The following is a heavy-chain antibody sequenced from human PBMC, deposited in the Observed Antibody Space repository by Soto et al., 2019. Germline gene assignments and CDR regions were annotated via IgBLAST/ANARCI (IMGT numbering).Heavy chain of an antibody. Sequence: QVQLVQSGAEVKKPGASVQVSCKASGYTFTSYGISWVRQAPGQGLEWLGWISAYNGNTNYAQKLQGRVTMTAGTTTSTAYMELRSLRSDDTAVYYCARLGRAADAFDIWGQGTMVTVSS. CDR3: ARLGRAADAFDI. V-gene: IGHV1-18*01. D-gene: IGHD6-13*01. CDR2: ISAYNGNT. J-gene: IGHJ3*02. CDR1: GYTFTSYG.